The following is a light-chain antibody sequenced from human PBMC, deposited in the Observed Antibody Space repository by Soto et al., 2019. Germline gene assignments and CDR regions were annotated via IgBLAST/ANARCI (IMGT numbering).Light chain of an antibody. CDR1: SSDVGSYNL. Sequence: QSVLTQPASVSGSPGQSITISCTGTSSDVGSYNLVSWYQQHPGKAPKLMIYEGSKRPSGVSNRFSSSKSGNTASLTISGLQAEDEADYYCCSYAGSSTPYVFGTGTKVT. CDR3: CSYAGSSTPYV. J-gene: IGLJ1*01. V-gene: IGLV2-23*01. CDR2: EGS.